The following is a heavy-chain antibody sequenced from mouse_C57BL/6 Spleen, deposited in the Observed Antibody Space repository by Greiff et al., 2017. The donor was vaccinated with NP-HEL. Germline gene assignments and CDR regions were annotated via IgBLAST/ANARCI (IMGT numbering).Heavy chain of an antibody. CDR3: ARGGDYYGSAWFAY. Sequence: EVKLQESGPGLVQPSQSLSLTCSVTGYSITSGYYWHWIRQFPGNKLEWMGYISYDGSNNYNPSLKNRISITRDTAKNQFFLKLNSVTTEDTATYYCARGGDYYGSAWFAYWGQGTLVTVSA. D-gene: IGHD1-1*01. CDR2: ISYDGSN. CDR1: GYSITSGYY. J-gene: IGHJ3*01. V-gene: IGHV3-6*01.